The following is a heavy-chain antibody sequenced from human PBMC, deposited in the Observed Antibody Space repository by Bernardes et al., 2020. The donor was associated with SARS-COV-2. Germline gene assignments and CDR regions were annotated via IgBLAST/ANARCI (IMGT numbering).Heavy chain of an antibody. CDR1: GYTFTSYG. V-gene: IGHV1-18*04. D-gene: IGHD6-13*01. Sequence: ASVKASCKASGYTFTSYGISWVRQAPGQGLEWMGWISAYNGNTNYAQKLQGRVTMTTDTSTSTAYMELRSLRSDDTAVYYCARDPTGIAAAGAYYYYGMDVWGQGTTVTVSS. CDR2: ISAYNGNT. J-gene: IGHJ6*02. CDR3: ARDPTGIAAAGAYYYYGMDV.